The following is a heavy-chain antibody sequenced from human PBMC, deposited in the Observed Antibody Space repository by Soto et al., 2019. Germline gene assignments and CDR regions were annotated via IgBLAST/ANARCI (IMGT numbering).Heavy chain of an antibody. CDR3: ARVLRDYPFYYYYMDV. Sequence: TSETLSLTCAVYGGSFSGYYWSWIRQPPGKGLEWIGEINHSGSTNYNPSLKSRVTISVDTSKNQFSLKLSSVTAADTAVYYCARVLRDYPFYYYYMDVWGKGTTVTVSS. J-gene: IGHJ6*03. V-gene: IGHV4-34*01. CDR1: GGSFSGYY. CDR2: INHSGST. D-gene: IGHD4-17*01.